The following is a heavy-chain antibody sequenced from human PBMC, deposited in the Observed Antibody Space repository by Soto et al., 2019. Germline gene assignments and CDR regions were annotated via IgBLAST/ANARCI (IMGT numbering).Heavy chain of an antibody. D-gene: IGHD2-2*01. Sequence: GGSLRLSCAASGFTFSSYGMHWVRQAPGKGLEWVAVIWYDGSNKYYADSVKGRFTISRDNSKNTLYLQMNSLRAEDTAVYYCARNSGQYQLLIDAFDIWGQGTMVTVSS. V-gene: IGHV3-33*01. CDR2: IWYDGSNK. CDR1: GFTFSSYG. CDR3: ARNSGQYQLLIDAFDI. J-gene: IGHJ3*02.